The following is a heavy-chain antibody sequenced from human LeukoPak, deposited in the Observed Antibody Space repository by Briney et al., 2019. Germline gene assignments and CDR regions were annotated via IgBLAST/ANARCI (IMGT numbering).Heavy chain of an antibody. CDR2: IRDIGGRT. CDR3: TNPPAGYDSGWHTWYFQD. J-gene: IGHJ1*01. Sequence: GGSLRLSCAASGFTFSSYAMTWVRQAPGKGLEWVSTIRDIGGRTFYADSVKGRFTISRDNSKNTLYLQMNSLRAEDTAVYYCTNPPAGYDSGWHTWYFQDWGQGTLVTVSS. CDR1: GFTFSSYA. V-gene: IGHV3-23*01. D-gene: IGHD6-19*01.